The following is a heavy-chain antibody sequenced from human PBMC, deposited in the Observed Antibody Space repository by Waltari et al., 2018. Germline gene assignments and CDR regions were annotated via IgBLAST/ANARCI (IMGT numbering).Heavy chain of an antibody. J-gene: IGHJ1*01. CDR1: GFTFGDYA. CDR3: SRYGDNYFDTRGYFQH. D-gene: IGHD3-22*01. V-gene: IGHV3-49*04. Sequence: EVQLVESGGGLVQPGRSLRLSCIASGFTFGDYAMSWVRQAPGKGLEWIGFIRSKAYGGTTEYAASVKGRFTISRDDSNSIAYLQMNSLETEDTAVYYCSRYGDNYFDTRGYFQHWGQGTLVTVSS. CDR2: IRSKAYGGTT.